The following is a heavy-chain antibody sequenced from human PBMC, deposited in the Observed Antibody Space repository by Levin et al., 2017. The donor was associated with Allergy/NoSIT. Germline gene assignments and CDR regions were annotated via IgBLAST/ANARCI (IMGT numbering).Heavy chain of an antibody. CDR1: GFSLSTTGVG. V-gene: IGHV2-5*02. CDR2: IYWDDDK. J-gene: IGHJ4*02. CDR3: AHFDYLDSSGYHRHFDY. Sequence: KSGPTLVKPTQTLTLTCTFSGFSLSTTGVGVGWIRQPPGKALEWLALIYWDDDKRYSPSLKSRLTITKDTSKNQVVLTMTNMDPVATATYYCAHFDYLDSSGYHRHFDYWGQGTLVTVSS. D-gene: IGHD3-22*01.